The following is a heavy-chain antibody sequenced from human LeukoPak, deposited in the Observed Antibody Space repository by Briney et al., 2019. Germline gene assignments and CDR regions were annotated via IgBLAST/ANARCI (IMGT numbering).Heavy chain of an antibody. V-gene: IGHV3-48*01. D-gene: IGHD4-17*01. CDR2: ISSSSSTI. CDR3: ARVSTVTTSY. Sequence: GGSLRLSCAASGFTFSSYAMNWVRRAPGKGLEWVSYISSSSSTIYYADSVKGRFTISRDNAKNSLYLQMNSLRAEDTAVYYCARVSTVTTSYWGQGTLVTVSS. CDR1: GFTFSSYA. J-gene: IGHJ4*02.